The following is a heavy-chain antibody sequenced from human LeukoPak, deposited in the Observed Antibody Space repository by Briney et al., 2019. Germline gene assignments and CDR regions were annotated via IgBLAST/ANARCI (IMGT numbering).Heavy chain of an antibody. CDR2: IYSGGST. CDR3: AKALYYDILSGMDV. J-gene: IGHJ6*02. Sequence: SGGSLRLSCAASGFTVSSNYMSWVRQAPGKGLEWVSVIYSGGSTYYADSVRGRFTISRHNSKNTLYLQMNSLRAEDTAVYYCAKALYYDILSGMDVWGQGTTVTVSS. D-gene: IGHD3-9*01. V-gene: IGHV3-53*01. CDR1: GFTVSSNY.